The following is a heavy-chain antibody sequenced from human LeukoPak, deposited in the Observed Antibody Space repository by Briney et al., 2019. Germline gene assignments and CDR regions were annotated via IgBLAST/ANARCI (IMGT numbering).Heavy chain of an antibody. CDR3: AREVAGTNAFTF. CDR1: GFTFSSYA. V-gene: IGHV3-30*04. CDR2: ISYDGINK. J-gene: IGHJ4*02. Sequence: GGSLRLSCAASGFTFSSYAVHWVRQAPGKGLEWVAVISYDGINKYYADSVKGRFTISRDNSKNTLYLQMNSLRAEDTAVYYWAREVAGTNAFTFWGQGTLVTVSS. D-gene: IGHD6-19*01.